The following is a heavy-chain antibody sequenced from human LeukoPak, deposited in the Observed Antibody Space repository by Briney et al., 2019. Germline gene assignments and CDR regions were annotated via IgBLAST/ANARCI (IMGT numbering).Heavy chain of an antibody. Sequence: GGSLRLSCAASGLNFSSYSMNWVRQAPGKGLEWVSLISGDAGSTYYADSVKGRFTISRDNRKNSLYLQMNSLRTEDTALYYCAKDGAAGDNFHYWGQGTLVTVSS. CDR1: GLNFSSYS. J-gene: IGHJ4*02. D-gene: IGHD6-13*01. CDR3: AKDGAAGDNFHY. V-gene: IGHV3-43*02. CDR2: ISGDAGST.